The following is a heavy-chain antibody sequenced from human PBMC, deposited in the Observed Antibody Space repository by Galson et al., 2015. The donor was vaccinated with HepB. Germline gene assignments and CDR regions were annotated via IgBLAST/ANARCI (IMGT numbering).Heavy chain of an antibody. D-gene: IGHD1-26*01. Sequence: SLRLSCAASGFTFSDYYMSWIRQAPGKGLEWVSYISSSSSYTNYADSVKGRFTISRDNAKNSLYLQMNSLRAEDTAVYYCARDKSGQRSGSLDYWGQGTLVTVSS. V-gene: IGHV3-11*06. CDR1: GFTFSDYY. J-gene: IGHJ4*02. CDR3: ARDKSGQRSGSLDY. CDR2: ISSSSSYT.